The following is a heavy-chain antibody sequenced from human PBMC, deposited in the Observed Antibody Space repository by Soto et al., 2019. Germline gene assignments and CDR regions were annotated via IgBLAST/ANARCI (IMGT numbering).Heavy chain of an antibody. CDR1: GYTFTSYG. J-gene: IGHJ3*02. V-gene: IGHV1-18*01. CDR2: ISAYNGNT. CDR3: ARVLPANLVVVVQAAMPLVAFDM. D-gene: IGHD2-2*01. Sequence: ASVKVSCKASGYTFTSYGISWVRQAPGQGLEWMGWISAYNGNTNYAQKLQGRVTMTTDTSTSTAYMELRSLRSDDTAVYYCARVLPANLVVVVQAAMPLVAFDMGGKGTMVT.